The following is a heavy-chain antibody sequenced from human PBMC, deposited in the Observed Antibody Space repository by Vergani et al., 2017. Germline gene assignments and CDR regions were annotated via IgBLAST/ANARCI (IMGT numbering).Heavy chain of an antibody. Sequence: QVQLQESGPGLVKSSETLSLTCSVSFDSIRNLYCNWIRQPPGKGLEWIGSIHYSENTNYNPSLKTPVTISVDTSKNQFSLTLTSVTAADTAVYYCSSATHSGQRADRWGQGILVTVTS. D-gene: IGHD1-26*01. CDR2: IHYSENT. V-gene: IGHV4-59*11. CDR3: SSATHSGQRADR. J-gene: IGHJ5*02. CDR1: FDSIRNLY.